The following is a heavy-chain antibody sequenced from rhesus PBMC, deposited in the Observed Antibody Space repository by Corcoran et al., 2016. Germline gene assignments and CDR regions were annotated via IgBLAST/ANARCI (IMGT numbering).Heavy chain of an antibody. Sequence: VQLVESGGGLVQPGGSLRLSCAASGFTFSSYDMSWVRQAPGKGLEWIGYIYGSGSSTNYNPSLMIRVTLSVDTSKNQLSLELSSVTTADTAVYYCARAPGGGSWNGGGLDSWGQGVVVTVSS. CDR2: IYGSGSST. CDR1: GFTFSSYD. J-gene: IGHJ6*01. D-gene: IGHD6-25*01. V-gene: IGHV4S11*01. CDR3: ARAPGGGSWNGGGLDS.